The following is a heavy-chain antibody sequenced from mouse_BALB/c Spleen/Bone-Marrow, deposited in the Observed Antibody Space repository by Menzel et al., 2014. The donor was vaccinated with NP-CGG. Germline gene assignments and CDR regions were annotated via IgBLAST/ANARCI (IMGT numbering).Heavy chain of an antibody. CDR3: ARYYYGSSYAMDY. CDR1: GFNIKDTY. Sequence: EVQLQQSGAELVKPGASVKLSCTASGFNIKDTYMHWVKQRPEQGLEWIGRIDPANGNTKYDPKFQGKATITADTSFNTTYLQLSSLTSEDTAVYYCARYYYGSSYAMDYWGQGASVTVAS. CDR2: IDPANGNT. D-gene: IGHD1-1*01. J-gene: IGHJ4*01. V-gene: IGHV14-3*02.